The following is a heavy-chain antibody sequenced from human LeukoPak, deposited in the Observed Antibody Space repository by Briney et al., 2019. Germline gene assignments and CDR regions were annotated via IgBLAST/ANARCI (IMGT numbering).Heavy chain of an antibody. CDR3: ARVNYYDSSGYGGFDY. V-gene: IGHV4-4*07. CDR1: GGSISSYY. CDR2: IYTSGST. Sequence: SETLSLTCTVSGGSISSYYWSWIRQPAGKGLEWVGRIYTSGSTNYNPSLKSRVTMSVDTSKNQFSLKLSSVTAADTAVYYCARVNYYDSSGYGGFDYWGQGTLVTVSS. J-gene: IGHJ4*02. D-gene: IGHD3-22*01.